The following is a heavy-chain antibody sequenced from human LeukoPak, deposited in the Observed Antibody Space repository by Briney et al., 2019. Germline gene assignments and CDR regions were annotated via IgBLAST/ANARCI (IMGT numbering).Heavy chain of an antibody. CDR2: INHSGST. CDR1: GGSFSGYY. J-gene: IGHJ5*02. Sequence: PSETLSLTCAVYGGSFSGYYWSWIRQPPGKGLEWIGEINHSGSTNYNPSPKSRVTISVETSKNQFSLKLSSVTAADTAVYYCARHAYDFWSSNWFDPWGQGTLVTVSS. CDR3: ARHAYDFWSSNWFDP. D-gene: IGHD3-3*01. V-gene: IGHV4-34*01.